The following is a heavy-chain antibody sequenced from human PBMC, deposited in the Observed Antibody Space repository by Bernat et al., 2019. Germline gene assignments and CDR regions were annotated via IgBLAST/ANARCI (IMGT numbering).Heavy chain of an antibody. CDR1: GYTFTHLV. J-gene: IGHJ4*02. CDR3: ARDPSNTSGWYAYFDS. V-gene: IGHV1-18*01. CDR2: ISGYNGDT. Sequence: QVQLVQSGTEVKKPGASVRVSCKTSGYTFTHLVIGWVRQPPGKGLGCLGWISGYNGDTIYAQRLQGRVTMTTYTPTNTAYMELTSLRPDDTAVYYCARDPSNTSGWYAYFDSWGQGTLVTVSS. D-gene: IGHD6-19*01.